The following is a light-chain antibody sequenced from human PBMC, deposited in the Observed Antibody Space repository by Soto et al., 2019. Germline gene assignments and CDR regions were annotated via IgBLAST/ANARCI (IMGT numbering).Light chain of an antibody. CDR2: GVS. V-gene: IGKV3-11*01. CDR1: QSVSSY. Sequence: EIVFTQCPATLSLSPGERATLSRRASQSVSSYLACYQPKPGQAPRLLIYGVSSRATGIPDRFSGSGSGAEFTLTISRLEPQDFALYYCQQYNNWHPITFGQGTRLEI. CDR3: QQYNNWHPIT. J-gene: IGKJ5*01.